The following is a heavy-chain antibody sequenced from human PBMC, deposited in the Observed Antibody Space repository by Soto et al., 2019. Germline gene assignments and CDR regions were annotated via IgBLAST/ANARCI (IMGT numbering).Heavy chain of an antibody. CDR3: ARAGAAASYYFDY. D-gene: IGHD6-13*01. CDR1: GGSISSYY. CDR2: IYYSGST. J-gene: IGHJ4*02. V-gene: IGHV4-59*01. Sequence: SETLSLTCTVSGGSISSYYWSWIRQPPGKGLEWIGYIYYSGSTNYNPSLKSRVTISVDTSKNQFSLKLSSVTAADTAVYYCARAGAAASYYFDYWGQGTLVTVSS.